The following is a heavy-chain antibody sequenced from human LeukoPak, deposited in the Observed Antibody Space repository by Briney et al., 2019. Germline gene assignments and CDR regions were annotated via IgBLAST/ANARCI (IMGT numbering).Heavy chain of an antibody. D-gene: IGHD2-15*01. V-gene: IGHV1-69*06. CDR3: ARDEGGYCSGGSCYNDAFDI. Sequence: SVKLSCQASGGTFSSYAISWVRQAPGQALEWRGGIIPIFGTANYAQKFQGRVTITADKSTSTAYMELSSLRSEDTAVYYCARDEGGYCSGGSCYNDAFDIWGQGTMVTVSS. CDR2: IIPIFGTA. J-gene: IGHJ3*02. CDR1: GGTFSSYA.